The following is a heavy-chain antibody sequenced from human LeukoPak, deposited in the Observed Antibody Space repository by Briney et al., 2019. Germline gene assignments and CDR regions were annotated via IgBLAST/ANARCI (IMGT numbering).Heavy chain of an antibody. CDR3: ARDHSRFRMPTKIVGATTGRHWFDP. CDR1: GFTFSSYA. D-gene: IGHD1-26*01. J-gene: IGHJ5*02. CDR2: ISSSGSTI. V-gene: IGHV3-48*03. Sequence: PGGSLRLSCAASGFTFSSYAMSWVRQAPGKGLEWVSYISSSGSTIYYADSVKGRFTISRDNAKNSLYLQMNSLRAEDTAVYYCARDHSRFRMPTKIVGATTGRHWFDPWGQGTLVTVSS.